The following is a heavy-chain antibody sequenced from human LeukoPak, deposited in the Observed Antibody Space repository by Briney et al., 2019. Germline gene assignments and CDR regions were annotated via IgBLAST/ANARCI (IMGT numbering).Heavy chain of an antibody. D-gene: IGHD5-18*01. CDR2: FDPEDGET. CDR1: GYTLTELS. CDR3: ARHLRGYSYGY. Sequence: ASVKVSCKVSGYTLTELSMHWVRQAPGKGLEWMGGFDPEDGETICAQKFQGRVTMTRDTSISTAYMELSRLRSDDTAVYYCARHLRGYSYGYWGQGTLVTVSS. V-gene: IGHV1-24*01. J-gene: IGHJ4*02.